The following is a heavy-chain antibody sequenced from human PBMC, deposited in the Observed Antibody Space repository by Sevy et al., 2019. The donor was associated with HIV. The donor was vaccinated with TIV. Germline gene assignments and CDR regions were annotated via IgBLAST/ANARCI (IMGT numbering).Heavy chain of an antibody. Sequence: GGSLRLSCAASGFTVSHSNINWVRQAPGKGLEWVGRIKSKTDAATRDFAAPVRGRFSISRDDSANTVYLVMNNLKPEDTGVYYCAAGTGTSDFDYWGQGTLVTVSS. CDR3: AAGTGTSDFDY. CDR1: GFTVSHSN. V-gene: IGHV3-15*01. D-gene: IGHD1-7*01. CDR2: IKSKTDAATR. J-gene: IGHJ4*02.